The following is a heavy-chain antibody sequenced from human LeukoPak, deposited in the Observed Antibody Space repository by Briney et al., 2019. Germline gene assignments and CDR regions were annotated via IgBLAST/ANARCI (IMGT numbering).Heavy chain of an antibody. J-gene: IGHJ4*02. CDR2: INSDGSST. CDR3: ARSVNYSPADY. D-gene: IGHD1-26*01. CDR1: GFTFSSYW. Sequence: GGSLRLSCAASGFTFSSYWMHWVRQGPRKGLVWVSRINSDGSSTNYADTAKGRFTISRDNANNTLYLQMNSLRAEDTAVYYCARSVNYSPADYWGQGTLVTVSS. V-gene: IGHV3-74*01.